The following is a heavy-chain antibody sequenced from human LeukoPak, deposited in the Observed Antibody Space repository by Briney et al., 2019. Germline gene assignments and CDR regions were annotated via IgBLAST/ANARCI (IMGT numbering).Heavy chain of an antibody. D-gene: IGHD3-22*01. V-gene: IGHV4-39*07. CDR2: IYYSGST. CDR1: GASLSDYL. Sequence: SETLSLTCSVYGASLSDYLWGWIRQPPGKGLEWIGSIYYSGSTYYNPSLKSRVTISVDTSKNQFSLKLSSVTAADTAVYYCARGNYYDSSGYWGQGTLVTVSS. CDR3: ARGNYYDSSGY. J-gene: IGHJ4*02.